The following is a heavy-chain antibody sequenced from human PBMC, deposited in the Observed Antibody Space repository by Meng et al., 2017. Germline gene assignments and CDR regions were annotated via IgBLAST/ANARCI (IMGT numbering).Heavy chain of an antibody. CDR1: GFTFSNAW. CDR2: IKSKTDGGTT. Sequence: GESLKISCAASGFTFSNAWMSWVRQAPGKGLEWVGRIKSKTDGGTTDYAAPVKGRFTISRDDSKNTLYLQMNSLRAEDTAVYYCARDKEDSSSWYFPWFDPWGQGTLVTVSS. J-gene: IGHJ5*02. V-gene: IGHV3-15*01. D-gene: IGHD6-13*01. CDR3: ARDKEDSSSWYFPWFDP.